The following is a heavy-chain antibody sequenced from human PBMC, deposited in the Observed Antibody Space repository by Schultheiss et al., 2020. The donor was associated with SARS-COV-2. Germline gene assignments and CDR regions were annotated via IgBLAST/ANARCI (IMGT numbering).Heavy chain of an antibody. Sequence: SGPTLVKPTQTLTLTCTFSGFSLSTSGVGVGWIRQPPGKALEWLAHIFSNDEKSYSTSLKSRLTISKDTSKSQVVLTMTNMDPVDTATYYCARIRAHYDFWSGFSYYFDYWGQGTLVTVSS. CDR3: ARIRAHYDFWSGFSYYFDY. CDR2: IFSNDEK. CDR1: GFSLSTSGVG. V-gene: IGHV2-26*01. D-gene: IGHD3-3*01. J-gene: IGHJ4*02.